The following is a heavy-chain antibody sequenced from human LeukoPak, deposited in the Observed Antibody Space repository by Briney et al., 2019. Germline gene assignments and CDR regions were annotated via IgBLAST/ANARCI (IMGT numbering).Heavy chain of an antibody. J-gene: IGHJ2*01. D-gene: IGHD6-13*01. CDR1: GVSFSDYY. V-gene: IGHV4-34*01. CDR2: INHSGST. CDR3: ARVRAAAGTKYFDL. Sequence: SETLSLTCAVYGVSFSDYYWSWIRQPPGKGLEWIGEINHSGSTNYNPSLKSRVTISVDTSKNQFSLKLSSVTAADTAVYYCARVRAAAGTKYFDLWGRGTLVTVSS.